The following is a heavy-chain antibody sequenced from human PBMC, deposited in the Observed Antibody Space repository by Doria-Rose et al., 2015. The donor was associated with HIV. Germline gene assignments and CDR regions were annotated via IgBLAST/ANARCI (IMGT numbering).Heavy chain of an antibody. CDR2: IFSDDDR. D-gene: IGHD6-13*01. CDR3: ARIKSSRWYHKYYVDF. V-gene: IGHV2-26*01. Sequence: QVTLKESGPVLVKPTETPTLTCTVSGVSLSSPGMGVSWIRQPPGKALEWLANIFSDDDRSYKTPLKSRLTISSGTSKGQVVLTMTDMDPVGTATYYCARIKSSRWYHKYYVDFWGQGTLVIVSA. CDR1: GVSLSSPGMG. J-gene: IGHJ4*02.